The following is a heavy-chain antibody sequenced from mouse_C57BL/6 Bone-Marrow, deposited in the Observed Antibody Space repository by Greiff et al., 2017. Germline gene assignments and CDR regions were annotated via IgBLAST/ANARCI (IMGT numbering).Heavy chain of an antibody. CDR2: IYPGDGDT. J-gene: IGHJ1*03. D-gene: IGHD1-1*01. Sequence: QVQLKESGPELVKPGASVKISCKASGYAFSSSWMNWVKQRPGKGLEWIGRIYPGDGDTNYNGKFKGKATLTADKSSSTAYMQLSSLTSEDSAVYFCARLDGSSPDWYFDVWGTGTTVTVSS. CDR1: GYAFSSSW. V-gene: IGHV1-82*01. CDR3: ARLDGSSPDWYFDV.